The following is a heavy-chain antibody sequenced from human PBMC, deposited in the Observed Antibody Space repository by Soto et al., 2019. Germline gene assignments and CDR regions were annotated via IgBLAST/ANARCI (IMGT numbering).Heavy chain of an antibody. CDR2: IIYNGGT. CDR1: DGAFSSAE. CDR3: ARLQLVHKVIDY. V-gene: IGHV4-59*01. Sequence: LCLTGTVSDGAFSSAERGWFLQSPGKGPQWIGYIIYNGGTAYNHPLKSRVTMSLDMYKKQFSLKLTSVTAADTAAYYCARLQLVHKVIDYWGQGSLVTVSS. D-gene: IGHD1-1*01. J-gene: IGHJ4*02.